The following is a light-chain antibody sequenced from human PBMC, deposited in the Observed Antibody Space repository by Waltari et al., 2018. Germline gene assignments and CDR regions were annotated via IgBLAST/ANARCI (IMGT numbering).Light chain of an antibody. CDR3: ETWDSNTRV. Sequence: QPVLTQSSSTPASLGSSVKLTCTLDSGHSTYIIAWHQQQAGKAPRYLMKLEDSGNYNKGSGVPVRFSGSSSGADRYLAIFNLQSEDEADYYCETWDSNTRVFGGGTKLTVL. V-gene: IGLV4-60*03. CDR2: LEDSGNY. CDR1: SGHSTYI. J-gene: IGLJ3*02.